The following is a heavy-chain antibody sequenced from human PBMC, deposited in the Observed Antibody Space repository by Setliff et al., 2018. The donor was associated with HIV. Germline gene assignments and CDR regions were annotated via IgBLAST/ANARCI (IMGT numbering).Heavy chain of an antibody. CDR2: INPSGGST. Sequence: ASVKVSCKASGYTFTSYCVHWVRQAPGQGLEWMGIINPSGGSTSYAQKFQGRVTMTRDTSTSTVYMELSSLRSEDTAVYYCARNQGDASGWYAGDYWGHGTLVTVSS. CDR3: ARNQGDASGWYAGDY. V-gene: IGHV1-46*01. J-gene: IGHJ4*01. CDR1: GYTFTSYC. D-gene: IGHD6-19*01.